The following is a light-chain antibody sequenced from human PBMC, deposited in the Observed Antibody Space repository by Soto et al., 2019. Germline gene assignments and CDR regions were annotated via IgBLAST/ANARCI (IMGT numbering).Light chain of an antibody. CDR2: GAS. Sequence: EIGLPQSPGTLSLSPGEGATLSCRASQSVSSSNLAWYQQKPGQAPRLLIYGASSRATGIPDRFSGSGSGTDFTLTISRLEPEDFAVYYCQQYGSSPLFTFGPGTKVDIK. V-gene: IGKV3-20*01. CDR1: QSVSSSN. CDR3: QQYGSSPLFT. J-gene: IGKJ3*01.